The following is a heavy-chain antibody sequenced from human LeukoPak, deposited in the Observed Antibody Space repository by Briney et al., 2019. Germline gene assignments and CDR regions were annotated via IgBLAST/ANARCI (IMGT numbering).Heavy chain of an antibody. D-gene: IGHD2-15*01. CDR2: ISSNGDNT. CDR1: GFPFNTYA. CDR3: TRDSALLGVAFDL. V-gene: IGHV3-64D*06. Sequence: GGSLRLSCSASGFPFNTYAMHWVRQAPGKGLEYIAGISSNGDNTDFADSAKGRFTISRDNSKSTLFLQMNSLRAEDTAVYFCTRDSALLGVAFDLWGQGTVVTVSS. J-gene: IGHJ3*01.